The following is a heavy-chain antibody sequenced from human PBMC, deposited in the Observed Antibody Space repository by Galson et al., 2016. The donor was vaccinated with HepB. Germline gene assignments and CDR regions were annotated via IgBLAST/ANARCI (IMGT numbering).Heavy chain of an antibody. V-gene: IGHV3-23*01. D-gene: IGHD5-12*01. Sequence: AGSVKGRFSISRDNSKNTLYLQVNSLRAEDTAVYYCAKGYTGYDYGDGFDIWGQGTMVTVSS. J-gene: IGHJ3*02. CDR3: AKGYTGYDYGDGFDI.